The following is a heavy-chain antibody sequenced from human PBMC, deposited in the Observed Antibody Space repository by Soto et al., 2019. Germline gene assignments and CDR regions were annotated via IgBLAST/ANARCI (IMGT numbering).Heavy chain of an antibody. CDR2: IYYTGNT. V-gene: IGHV4-59*11. Sequence: QMQLQASGPRLVKTSETLSLTCTVSGGSMTNLYWSWVRQTPGKRLEWIGYIYYTGNTYYNPSLKSRATISVDTSKNQFSLRLNSVTAADTAVYYCARGGWSLDAWGQGALVTVSS. J-gene: IGHJ5*02. D-gene: IGHD2-21*02. CDR3: ARGGWSLDA. CDR1: GGSMTNLY.